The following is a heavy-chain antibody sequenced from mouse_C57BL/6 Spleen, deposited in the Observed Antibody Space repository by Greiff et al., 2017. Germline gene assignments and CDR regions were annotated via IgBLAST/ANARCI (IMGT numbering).Heavy chain of an antibody. CDR3: ARETTDWYFDV. J-gene: IGHJ1*03. D-gene: IGHD1-1*01. V-gene: IGHV3-6*01. CDR1: GYSITSGYY. CDR2: ISYDGSN. Sequence: EVQLQQSGPGLVKPSQSLSLTCSVTGYSITSGYYWNWIRQFPGNKLEWMGYISYDGSNNYNPSLKNRISITRDTSKNQFFLKLNSVTTEDTATYYGARETTDWYFDVWGTGTTVTVSS.